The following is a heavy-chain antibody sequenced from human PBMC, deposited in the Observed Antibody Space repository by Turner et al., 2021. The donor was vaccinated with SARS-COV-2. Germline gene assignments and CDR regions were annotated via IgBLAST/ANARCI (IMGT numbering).Heavy chain of an antibody. CDR2: INTDGSSK. D-gene: IGHD1-1*01. Sequence: EVQLVESGGGLVQSGGYLSGSCAGYGFTLRDFRMGWVRQAPGKGLEWVANINTDGSSKYYVNTVKDRFTTSRDNAKNSLYLQMYSLRAEDTAVYYCVRHGSWNFDSWGQGTLVTVSS. CDR1: GFTLRDFR. J-gene: IGHJ5*01. CDR3: VRHGSWNFDS. V-gene: IGHV3-7*01.